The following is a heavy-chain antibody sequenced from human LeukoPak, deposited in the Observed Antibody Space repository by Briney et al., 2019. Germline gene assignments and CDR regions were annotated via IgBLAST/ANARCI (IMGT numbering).Heavy chain of an antibody. D-gene: IGHD5-12*01. Sequence: GGSLRLSCAASGFTFSSYAMHWVRQAPGKGLEWVAVISYDGSNKYYADSVKGRFTISRDNAKNTLYLQMNSLRAEDTAVYYCASIEDQSIVATIVRDYWGQGTLVTVSS. CDR2: ISYDGSNK. CDR1: GFTFSSYA. J-gene: IGHJ4*02. CDR3: ASIEDQSIVATIVRDY. V-gene: IGHV3-30*04.